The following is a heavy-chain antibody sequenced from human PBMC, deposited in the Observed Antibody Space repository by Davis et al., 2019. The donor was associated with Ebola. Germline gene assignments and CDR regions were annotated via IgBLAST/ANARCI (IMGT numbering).Heavy chain of an antibody. CDR1: GYIYTRYS. Sequence: ASVKVSCKTSGYIYTRYSIHWVRQAPGEGLEWVGWINGGNGDTKCSQKFQGRVTITADKSTSTAYMELSSLRSEDTAVYYCARDRSGGSGRGSDYWGQGTLVTVSS. CDR2: INGGNGDT. D-gene: IGHD3-10*01. CDR3: ARDRSGGSGRGSDY. J-gene: IGHJ4*02. V-gene: IGHV1-3*01.